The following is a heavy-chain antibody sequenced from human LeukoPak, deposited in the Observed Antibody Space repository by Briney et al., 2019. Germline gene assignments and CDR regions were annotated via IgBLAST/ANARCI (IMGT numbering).Heavy chain of an antibody. Sequence: ASVKVSCEASGYTFTGYYMHWVRQAPGQGLEWMGWINPNSGGTNYAQKFQGRVTMTRDTSISTAYMELSRLRSDDTAVYYCARDRRTYYYGSGSPEPPDYWGQGTLVTVSS. CDR1: GYTFTGYY. V-gene: IGHV1-2*02. D-gene: IGHD3-10*01. CDR2: INPNSGGT. J-gene: IGHJ4*02. CDR3: ARDRRTYYYGSGSPEPPDY.